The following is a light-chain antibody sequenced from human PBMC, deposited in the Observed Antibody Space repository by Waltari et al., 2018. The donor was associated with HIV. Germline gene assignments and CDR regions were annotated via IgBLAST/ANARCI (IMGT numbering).Light chain of an antibody. Sequence: QAAVTQQPSTTVSPRGTFIFTCGSSAGPVTSNNYAYWFQQKPGQAPTTLIIDSTKRHSWTPARFSGFLLGDKAVLTLSGALSEDEAFYYCLLFLGDTRIFGGGTMVTV. CDR2: DST. V-gene: IGLV7-46*01. CDR1: AGPVTSNNY. CDR3: LLFLGDTRI. J-gene: IGLJ2*01.